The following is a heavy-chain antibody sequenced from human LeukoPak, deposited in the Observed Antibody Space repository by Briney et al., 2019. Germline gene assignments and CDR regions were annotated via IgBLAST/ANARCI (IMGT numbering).Heavy chain of an antibody. CDR2: ISSTSSNI. Sequence: GGSLRLSCAGSGYTFGGYSMNWVRQAPGKGLEWVSFISSTSSNIFYADSVRGRFTISRDNAKNSLYLQMNSLRAEDTAVYFCARLQTAVAGRFLRYLDYWGQGTLVTVSS. CDR1: GYTFGGYS. V-gene: IGHV3-21*06. J-gene: IGHJ4*02. D-gene: IGHD6-19*01. CDR3: ARLQTAVAGRFLRYLDY.